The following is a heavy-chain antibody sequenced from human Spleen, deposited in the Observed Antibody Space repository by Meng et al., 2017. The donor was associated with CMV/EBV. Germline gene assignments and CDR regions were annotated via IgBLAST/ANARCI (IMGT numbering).Heavy chain of an antibody. D-gene: IGHD6-19*01. CDR3: ARDTPRVAVAGGPDY. V-gene: IGHV1-18*01. Sequence: SGYPFSNFGVTWVRQAPGQGLEWMGWISAYNGDTIYAQKIQGRVTMTTDTSTSTAYMEVKSLRSDDTAVYYCARDTPRVAVAGGPDYWGQGTPVTVSS. CDR2: ISAYNGDT. J-gene: IGHJ4*02. CDR1: GYPFSNFG.